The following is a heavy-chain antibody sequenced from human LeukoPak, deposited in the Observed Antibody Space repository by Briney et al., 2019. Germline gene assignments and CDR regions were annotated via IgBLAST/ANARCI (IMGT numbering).Heavy chain of an antibody. Sequence: SETLSLTCTVSGGSISSYYWSWIRQPAGKGLEWIGRIYTSGSTNYNPSLESRVTMSVDTSKNQFSLKLSSVTAADTAVYYCARDRWAARPDAFDIWGQGTMVTVSS. CDR1: GGSISSYY. CDR3: ARDRWAARPDAFDI. J-gene: IGHJ3*02. V-gene: IGHV4-4*07. D-gene: IGHD6-6*01. CDR2: IYTSGST.